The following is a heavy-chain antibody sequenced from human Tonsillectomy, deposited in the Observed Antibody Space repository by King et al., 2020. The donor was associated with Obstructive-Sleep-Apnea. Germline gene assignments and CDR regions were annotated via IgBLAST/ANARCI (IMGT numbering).Heavy chain of an antibody. J-gene: IGHJ5*02. CDR1: GGSFSDYY. V-gene: IGHV4-34*01. CDR2: INHSGST. Sequence: VQLQQWGAGLLKPSETLSLTCAVFGGSFSDYYCSWIRQPPGKGLEWIGEINHSGSTNYNPSLKSRVTISIDTSNNQFSLKLNSVTAADTAVYYCARGTGAAAVNWFDPWGQGTLVTVSS. CDR3: ARGTGAAAVNWFDP. D-gene: IGHD6-13*01.